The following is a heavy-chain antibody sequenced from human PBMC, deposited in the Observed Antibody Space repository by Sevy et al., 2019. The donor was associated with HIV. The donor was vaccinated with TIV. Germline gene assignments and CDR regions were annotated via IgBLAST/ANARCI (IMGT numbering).Heavy chain of an antibody. Sequence: GGSLRLSCAASGFTFSSYWMSWVRQAPGKGLEWLATINLDGSEPFYVDSVKGRLTISRHNPRKSVYLQMTSLSAEDTAVYYCARLFYGSADYWGQGTLVTVSS. CDR1: GFTFSSYW. CDR2: INLDGSEP. CDR3: ARLFYGSADY. D-gene: IGHD3-10*01. J-gene: IGHJ4*02. V-gene: IGHV3-7*01.